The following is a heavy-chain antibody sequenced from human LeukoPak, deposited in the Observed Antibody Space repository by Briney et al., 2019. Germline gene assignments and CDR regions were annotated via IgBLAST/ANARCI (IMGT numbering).Heavy chain of an antibody. J-gene: IGHJ4*02. CDR1: GFTFDDYA. Sequence: GGSLRLSCAASGFTFDDYAMHWVRQAPGKGLEWVSGISWHSGSIGYADSVKGRFTISRDNAKNSLYLQMNSLRAEDTALYYCAKDIESRGSGWYYFDYWGQGTLVTVSS. CDR2: ISWHSGSI. CDR3: AKDIESRGSGWYYFDY. V-gene: IGHV3-9*01. D-gene: IGHD6-19*01.